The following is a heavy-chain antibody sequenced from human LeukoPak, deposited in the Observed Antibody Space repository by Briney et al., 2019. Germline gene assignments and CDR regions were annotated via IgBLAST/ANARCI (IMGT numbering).Heavy chain of an antibody. D-gene: IGHD3-16*01. CDR3: VKDRYVDY. V-gene: IGHV3-64D*09. CDR2: ININGGST. J-gene: IGHJ4*02. CDR1: GFSFTSH. Sequence: GGSLRLSCLASGFSFTSHMHWVRQAPGKGLEYVSSININGGSTYYADSVKGRFTISRDNSKNTLYLQTSSLRAEDTAVYYCVKDRYVDYWGQGTLVTVSS.